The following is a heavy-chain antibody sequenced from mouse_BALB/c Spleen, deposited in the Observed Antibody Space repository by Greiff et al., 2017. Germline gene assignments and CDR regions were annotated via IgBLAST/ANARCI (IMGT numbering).Heavy chain of an antibody. J-gene: IGHJ3*01. CDR1: GYSITSGYY. V-gene: IGHV3-6*02. CDR2: ISYDGSN. Sequence: EVKLVESGPGLVKPSQSLSLTCSVTGYSITSGYYWNWIRQFPGNKLEWMGYISYDGSNNYNPSLKNRISITRDTSKNQFFLKLNSVTTEDTATYYCAREDGNFAYWGQGTLVTVSA. D-gene: IGHD2-1*01. CDR3: AREDGNFAY.